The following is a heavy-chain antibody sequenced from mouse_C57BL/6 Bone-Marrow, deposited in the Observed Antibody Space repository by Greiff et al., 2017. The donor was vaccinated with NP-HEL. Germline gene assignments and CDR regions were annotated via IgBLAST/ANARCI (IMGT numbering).Heavy chain of an antibody. V-gene: IGHV14-4*01. D-gene: IGHD1-1*01. J-gene: IGHJ3*01. CDR3: TTEDYSFAY. CDR2: IDPENGDT. Sequence: EVQLQQSGAELVRPGASVKLSCTASGFNIKDAYMHWVKQRPEQGLEWIGWIDPENGDTEYASKFQGKATITADTSSNTAYLQLSRLTSEDTAVEYCTTEDYSFAYWGQGTLVTVSA. CDR1: GFNIKDAY.